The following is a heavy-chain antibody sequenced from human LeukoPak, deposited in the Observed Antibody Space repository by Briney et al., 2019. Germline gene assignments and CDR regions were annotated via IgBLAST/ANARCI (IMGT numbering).Heavy chain of an antibody. CDR1: GGSISSYY. Sequence: SETLSLTCTVSGGSISSYYWSWIRQPPGKGLEWIGNIYYSGSTNYNPSLKSRVTISVDTSKNQFSLKLSSVTAADTAVYYCARYLAAAGTKNAFDIWGQGTMVTVSS. D-gene: IGHD6-13*01. CDR2: IYYSGST. J-gene: IGHJ3*02. V-gene: IGHV4-59*01. CDR3: ARYLAAAGTKNAFDI.